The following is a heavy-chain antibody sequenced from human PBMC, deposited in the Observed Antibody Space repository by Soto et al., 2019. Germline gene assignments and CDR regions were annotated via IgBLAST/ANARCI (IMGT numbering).Heavy chain of an antibody. J-gene: IGHJ4*02. CDR1: GFTFSSYG. CDR3: ARDRGGSYSDFDY. Sequence: QVQLVESGGGVVQPGRSLRLSCAASGFTFSSYGMHWVRQAPGKGLEWVAVIWYDGSNKYYADSVKGRFTISRDNSKNTLYLQMNSLRAEDTAVYYCARDRGGSYSDFDYWGQGTLVTVSS. D-gene: IGHD1-26*01. CDR2: IWYDGSNK. V-gene: IGHV3-33*01.